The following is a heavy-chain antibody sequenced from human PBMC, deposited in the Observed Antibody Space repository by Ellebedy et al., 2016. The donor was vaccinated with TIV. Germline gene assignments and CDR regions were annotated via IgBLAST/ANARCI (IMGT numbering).Heavy chain of an antibody. D-gene: IGHD3-16*01. J-gene: IGHJ4*02. Sequence: GESLKISCSASGFTFSSYAMHWVRQAPGKGLEYVSAIVGNGGSTYYADSVKGRFTISRENSKNTLYLQMSSLRPEDTAVYYCVKAWGDWGQGTLVTVSS. CDR1: GFTFSSYA. CDR2: IVGNGGST. CDR3: VKAWGD. V-gene: IGHV3-64D*06.